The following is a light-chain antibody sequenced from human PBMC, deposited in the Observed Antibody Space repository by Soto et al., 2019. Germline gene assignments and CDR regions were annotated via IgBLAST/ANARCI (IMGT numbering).Light chain of an antibody. V-gene: IGKV3D-15*01. CDR2: GAS. J-gene: IGKJ5*01. CDR3: QQYNNGTPT. CDR1: QCLXSN. Sequence: DIGLTKCSSTLSVSPGERATLPCRASQCLXSNFAWYQQKPGQAPRVLXYGASTSATGSPASFSGSGSGTEFTPPISSLQSKDSAVYYCQQYNNGTPTVGQGTRLEIK.